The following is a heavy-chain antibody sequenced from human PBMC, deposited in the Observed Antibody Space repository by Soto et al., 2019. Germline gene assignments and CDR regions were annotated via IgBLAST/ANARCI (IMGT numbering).Heavy chain of an antibody. D-gene: IGHD2-15*01. Sequence: QVQLVQSGAEVKKPGASVKVSCKASGYTFTSYGISWVRQAPGQGLEWMGWISAYNGNTNYAQKLQGRVTMTTDTSTSTAYMELRSLRSGDTAVYYCARGYCSGGSCRYYYYYYMDVWGKGTTVTVSS. J-gene: IGHJ6*03. CDR2: ISAYNGNT. V-gene: IGHV1-18*01. CDR3: ARGYCSGGSCRYYYYYYMDV. CDR1: GYTFTSYG.